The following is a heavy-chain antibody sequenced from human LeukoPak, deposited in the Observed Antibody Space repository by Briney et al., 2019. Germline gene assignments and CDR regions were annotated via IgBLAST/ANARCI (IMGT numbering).Heavy chain of an antibody. CDR2: IYSGGST. V-gene: IGHV3-53*01. CDR3: ARDQVGWAVARRNWFDP. Sequence: GGSLRLSCAASGFTVSSNYMSWVRQAPGKGLEWVSVIYSGGSTYYADSVKGRFTISRDNSKNTLYLQMNSLRAEDTAVYYCARDQVGWAVARRNWFDPWGQGTLVTVSS. J-gene: IGHJ5*02. CDR1: GFTVSSNY. D-gene: IGHD6-19*01.